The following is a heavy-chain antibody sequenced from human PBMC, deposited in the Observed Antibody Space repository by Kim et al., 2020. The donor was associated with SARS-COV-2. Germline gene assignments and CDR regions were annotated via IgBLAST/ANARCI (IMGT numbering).Heavy chain of an antibody. Sequence: ASVKVSCKASGYNFTSYDINWVRQATGQGLEWMGWMNPNSGNTGYAQKFQGRVTMTRNTSISTAYMELSSLRSEDTAVYYCARRCSSTSCYWWYYYYMDVWGKGTTVTVSS. CDR1: GYNFTSYD. CDR3: ARRCSSTSCYWWYYYYMDV. CDR2: MNPNSGNT. V-gene: IGHV1-8*01. J-gene: IGHJ6*03. D-gene: IGHD2-2*01.